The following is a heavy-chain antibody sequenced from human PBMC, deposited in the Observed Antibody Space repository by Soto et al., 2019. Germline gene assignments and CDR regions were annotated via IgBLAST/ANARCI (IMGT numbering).Heavy chain of an antibody. V-gene: IGHV3-23*01. D-gene: IGHD5-18*01. J-gene: IGHJ6*02. CDR1: GFTFSSYA. CDR2: ISGSGGST. CDR3: AKDRMSAAIVTTTYYYFGIDV. Sequence: GGSLRLSCAASGFTFSSYAMSWVRQAPGKGLEWVSAISGSGGSTYYADSVKGRFTISRDNSKNTLYLQMNSLRAEDTAVYYCAKDRMSAAIVTTTYYYFGIDVFCQGATVTVSS.